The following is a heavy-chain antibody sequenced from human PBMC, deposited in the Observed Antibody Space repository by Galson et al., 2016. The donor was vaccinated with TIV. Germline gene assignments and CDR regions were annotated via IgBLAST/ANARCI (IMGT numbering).Heavy chain of an antibody. CDR2: ITGSGGST. J-gene: IGHJ3*02. V-gene: IGHV3-23*01. CDR1: GFNFRNYA. D-gene: IGHD2/OR15-2a*01. Sequence: SLRLSCAASGFNFRNYAMDWVRQPPGKGLEWVSGITGSGGSTDYGVSVKGRFIVSRDNSKNTLYLQLNSLRADDPAVYYCVKEPFSTVLYGFDNWGQGTMVTVSS. CDR3: VKEPFSTVLYGFDN.